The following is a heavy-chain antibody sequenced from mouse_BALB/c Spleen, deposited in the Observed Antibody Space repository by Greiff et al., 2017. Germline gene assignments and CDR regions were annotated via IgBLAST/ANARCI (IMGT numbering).Heavy chain of an antibody. V-gene: IGHV5-6-5*01. CDR3: ARYYYGSSYVDDY. J-gene: IGHJ2*01. CDR2: ISSGGST. CDR1: GFTFSSYA. D-gene: IGHD1-1*01. Sequence: EVMLVESGGGLVKPGGSLKLSCAASGFTFSSYAMSWVRQTPEKRLEWVASISSGGSTYYPDSVKGRFTISRDNARNILYLQMSSLRSEDTAMYYCARYYYGSSYVDDYWGQGTTLTVSS.